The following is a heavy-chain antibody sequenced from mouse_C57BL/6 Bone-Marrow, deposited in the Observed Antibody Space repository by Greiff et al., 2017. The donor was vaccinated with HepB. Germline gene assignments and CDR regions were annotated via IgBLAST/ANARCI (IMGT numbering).Heavy chain of an antibody. V-gene: IGHV1-7*01. CDR2: INPSSGYT. J-gene: IGHJ4*01. CDR1: GYTFTSYW. D-gene: IGHD1-1*01. CDR3: ARGNYGSSPYYAMDY. Sequence: QVQLQQSGAELAKPGASVKLSCKASGYTFTSYWMHWVKQRPGQGLEWIGYINPSSGYTKYNQKFKDKATLTAYRSSSTAYMQLSSLTYEDSAVYYCARGNYGSSPYYAMDYWGQGTSVTVSS.